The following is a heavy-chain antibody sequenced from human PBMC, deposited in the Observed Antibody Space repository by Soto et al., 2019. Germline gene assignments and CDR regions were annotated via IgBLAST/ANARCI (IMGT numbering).Heavy chain of an antibody. V-gene: IGHV1-69*01. CDR1: GGTFSSYA. D-gene: IGHD3-22*01. J-gene: IGHJ4*02. Sequence: QVQLVQSGAEVKKPGSSVKVSCKASGGTFSSYAISWVRQAPGQGLEWMGGIIPIFGTANYAQKFQGRVTITADESTSTAYMELSSLRSEGTAVYYCARDLSDYYDSSGYYYFDYWGQGTLVTVSS. CDR2: IIPIFGTA. CDR3: ARDLSDYYDSSGYYYFDY.